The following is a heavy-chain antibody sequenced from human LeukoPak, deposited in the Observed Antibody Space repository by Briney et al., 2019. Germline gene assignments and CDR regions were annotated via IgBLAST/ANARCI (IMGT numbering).Heavy chain of an antibody. V-gene: IGHV1-8*01. D-gene: IGHD2-2*01. CDR3: ARGHYCSSTSCYGSVDY. J-gene: IGHJ4*02. CDR2: MNPNSGNT. CDR1: GYTFTSYD. Sequence: ASVKVSCKASGYTFTSYDINWVRQATGQGLEWMGWMNPNSGNTGCAQKFQGRVTMTRNTSISTAYMELSSLRSEDTAVYYCARGHYCSSTSCYGSVDYWGQGTLVTVSS.